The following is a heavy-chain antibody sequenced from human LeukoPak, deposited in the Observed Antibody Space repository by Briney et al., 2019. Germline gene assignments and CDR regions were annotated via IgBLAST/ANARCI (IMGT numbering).Heavy chain of an antibody. Sequence: SETLSLTSAVYGGSFSGYYWSWIRQPPGKGLEWIGEINHSGSTNYNPSLKSRVTISVDTSKNQFSLKLSSVTAADTAVYYCASFFGGTAGFNWGQGTLVTVSS. V-gene: IGHV4-34*01. CDR2: INHSGST. J-gene: IGHJ4*02. CDR1: GGSFSGYY. CDR3: ASFFGGTAGFN. D-gene: IGHD1-1*01.